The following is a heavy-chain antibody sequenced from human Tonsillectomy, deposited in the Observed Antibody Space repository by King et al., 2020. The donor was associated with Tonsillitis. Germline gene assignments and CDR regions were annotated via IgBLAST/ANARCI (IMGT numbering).Heavy chain of an antibody. J-gene: IGHJ6*03. D-gene: IGHD2-15*01. Sequence: QLVQSGAEVKKPGASVKVSCKASGYTFTGYYMHWGRQAPGQGLEWMGWINPHSGGTKYAQKFQGRVTMTRDTSYSTAYMELGRLRSDDTAVYYCARGKGSVANYYYYYMDVWGKGTTVTVSS. CDR3: ARGKGSVANYYYYYMDV. CDR1: GYTFTGYY. CDR2: INPHSGGT. V-gene: IGHV1-2*02.